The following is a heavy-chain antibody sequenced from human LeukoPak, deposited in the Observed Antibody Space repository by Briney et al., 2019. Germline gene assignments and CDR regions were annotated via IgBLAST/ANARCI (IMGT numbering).Heavy chain of an antibody. Sequence: GASVTVSCKASGGTFSSYAISWVRQAPGQGLEWMGGIIPIFGTANYAQKFQGRVTITADESTSTAYMELSSLRSEDTAVYYCAGDYGGNLPFDYWGQGTLVTVSS. CDR2: IIPIFGTA. D-gene: IGHD4-23*01. J-gene: IGHJ4*02. CDR3: AGDYGGNLPFDY. V-gene: IGHV1-69*13. CDR1: GGTFSSYA.